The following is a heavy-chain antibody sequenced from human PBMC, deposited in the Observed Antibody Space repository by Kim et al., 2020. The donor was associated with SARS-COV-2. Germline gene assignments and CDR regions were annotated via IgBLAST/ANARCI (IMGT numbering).Heavy chain of an antibody. D-gene: IGHD6-19*01. CDR1: GGSISSSSYY. CDR2: IYYSGST. V-gene: IGHV4-39*01. Sequence: SETLSLTCTVSGGSISSSSYYWGWIRQPPGKGLEWIGSIYYSGSTYYNPSLKSRVTISVDTSKNQFSLKLSSVTAADTAVYYCARPSGWYGRDAFDIWGQGTMVTVSS. J-gene: IGHJ3*02. CDR3: ARPSGWYGRDAFDI.